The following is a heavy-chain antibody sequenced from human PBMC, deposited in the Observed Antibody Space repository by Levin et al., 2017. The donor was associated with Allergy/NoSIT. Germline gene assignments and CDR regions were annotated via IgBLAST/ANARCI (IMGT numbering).Heavy chain of an antibody. D-gene: IGHD3-22*01. V-gene: IGHV3-53*01. CDR2: IYSGGST. J-gene: IGHJ4*02. CDR3: ARVGRDSSGYYYFDY. CDR1: GFTVSSNY. Sequence: GSLRLSCAASGFTVSSNYMSWVRQAPGKGLEWVSVIYSGGSTYYADSVKGRFTISRDNSKNTLYLQMNSLRAEDTAVYYCARVGRDSSGYYYFDYWGQGTLVTVSS.